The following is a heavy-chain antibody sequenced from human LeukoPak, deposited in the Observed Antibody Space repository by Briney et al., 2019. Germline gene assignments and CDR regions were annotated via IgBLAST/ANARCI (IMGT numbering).Heavy chain of an antibody. D-gene: IGHD5-18*01. Sequence: TFXXXDXXXXRQATGQGLXXXXWMNPNSGNTGYAQKFQGRVTMTRNTSISTAYMELSSLRSEDTAVYYCARDNGYRTPHYFDYWGQGTLVTVSS. CDR3: ARDNGYRTPHYFDY. CDR1: TFXXXD. V-gene: IGHV1-8*01. CDR2: MNPNSGNT. J-gene: IGHJ4*02.